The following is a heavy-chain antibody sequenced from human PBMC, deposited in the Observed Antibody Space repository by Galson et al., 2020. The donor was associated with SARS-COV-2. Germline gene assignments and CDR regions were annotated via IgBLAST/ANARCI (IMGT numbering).Heavy chain of an antibody. Sequence: ASETLSLTCTVSGGSISSYYWSWIRQPPGKGLEWIGYIYYSGSTNYNPSLKSRVTISVDTSKNQFSLKLSSVTAADTAVYYCARGRILGYWGQGTLVTVSS. D-gene: IGHD2-21*01. CDR2: IYYSGST. V-gene: IGHV4-59*01. CDR1: GGSISSYY. J-gene: IGHJ4*02. CDR3: ARGRILGY.